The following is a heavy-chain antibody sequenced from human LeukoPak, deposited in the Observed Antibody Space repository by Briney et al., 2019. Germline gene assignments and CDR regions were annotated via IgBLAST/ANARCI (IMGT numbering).Heavy chain of an antibody. V-gene: IGHV3-23*01. CDR3: AKGGLVHRFDP. J-gene: IGHJ5*02. CDR1: EFTFNNYA. CDR2: ISGSGGRT. Sequence: PGGSLRLSCAASEFTFNNYAMNWVRQAPGKGLEWVSAISGSGGRTYYADSVKGRFTISRDNSKNTLYLQMNSLRADDTAVYYCAKGGLVHRFDPWGQGTLVTVSS.